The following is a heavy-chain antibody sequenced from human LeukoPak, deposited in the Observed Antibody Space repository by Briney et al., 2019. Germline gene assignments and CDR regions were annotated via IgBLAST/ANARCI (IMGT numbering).Heavy chain of an antibody. CDR2: ISGSGGST. CDR1: GFTFSSYA. CDR3: AKNLVYSSSYSDY. D-gene: IGHD6-6*01. V-gene: IGHV3-23*01. Sequence: GGSLRLSCAASGFTFSSYAMSWVRQAPGKGLEWVSVISGSGGSTYYADSVKGRFTISRDNSKNTLYLQMNSLRAEDTAVYYCAKNLVYSSSYSDYWGQGTLVTVSS. J-gene: IGHJ4*02.